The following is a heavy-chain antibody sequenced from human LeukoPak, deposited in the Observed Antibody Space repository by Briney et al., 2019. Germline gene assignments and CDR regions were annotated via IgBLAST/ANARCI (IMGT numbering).Heavy chain of an antibody. V-gene: IGHV4-59*01. D-gene: IGHD2-21*01. CDR2: FYYNGDT. Sequence: SETLSLTCSVSGDSITGYSWSWIRQTPGQGPEWIGYFYYNGDTPYNPSLSSRLSMSVDTPKKQFSLNLRSVMTADTAVYYCARDRRSHIVVGNWFAPRGQGTLVTVSS. CDR1: GDSITGYS. CDR3: ARDRRSHIVVGNWFAP. J-gene: IGHJ5*02.